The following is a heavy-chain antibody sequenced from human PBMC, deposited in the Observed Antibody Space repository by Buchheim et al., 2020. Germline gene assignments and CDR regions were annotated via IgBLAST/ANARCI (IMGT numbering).Heavy chain of an antibody. V-gene: IGHV3-66*01. CDR3: ARRQPSGSWFDP. Sequence: EVQLVESGGGLVQTGGSLRLSCAVSGFTVSSDSMSWVRHAPGKGLEWGSAIYGGGATSYTDPAQGRFNISRDRSMTRLYFLMNRLRVEDTAMYYCARRQPSGSWFDPWGQGTL. D-gene: IGHD3-22*01. J-gene: IGHJ5*02. CDR2: IYGGGAT. CDR1: GFTVSSDS.